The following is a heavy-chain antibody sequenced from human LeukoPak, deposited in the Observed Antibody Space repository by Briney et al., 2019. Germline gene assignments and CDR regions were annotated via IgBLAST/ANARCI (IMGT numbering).Heavy chain of an antibody. CDR2: INPSGGST. J-gene: IGHJ4*02. CDR3: ARVGYCSSTSCYGEGVFDY. CDR1: GYTFTSYG. V-gene: IGHV1-46*01. Sequence: ASVKVSCKASGYTFTSYGISWVRQAPGQGLEWMGIINPSGGSTSYAQKFQGRVTMTRDTSTSTVYMELSSLRSEDTAVYYCARVGYCSSTSCYGEGVFDYWGQGTLVTVSS. D-gene: IGHD2-2*01.